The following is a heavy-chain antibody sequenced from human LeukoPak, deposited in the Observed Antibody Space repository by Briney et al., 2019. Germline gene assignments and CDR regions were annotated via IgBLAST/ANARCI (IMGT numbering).Heavy chain of an antibody. CDR2: FDPEEGET. Sequence: ASVKVSCKVSGYTLTELSMHWVRQAPGKGLEWMGGFDPEEGETIYAQKFQGRVTMTEDTSTDTAYMELSSLRSEDTAVYYCATRSVGVDSSGYPFDYWGQGTLVTVSS. D-gene: IGHD3-22*01. CDR3: ATRSVGVDSSGYPFDY. CDR1: GYTLTELS. J-gene: IGHJ4*02. V-gene: IGHV1-24*01.